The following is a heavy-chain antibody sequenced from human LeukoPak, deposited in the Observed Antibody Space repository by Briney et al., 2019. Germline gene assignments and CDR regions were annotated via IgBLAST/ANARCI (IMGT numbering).Heavy chain of an antibody. D-gene: IGHD3-10*01. CDR3: NEGNYFDY. J-gene: IGHJ4*02. Sequence: GGSLRLSCAASGFTFSSSWMSWVRQAPGKGLERVAHIKPDGSAIYYVDSVTGRFTISRDNAKNSLYLQMNSLRAEDTAVYYCNEGNYFDYWGQGTLVTVSS. V-gene: IGHV3-7*01. CDR2: IKPDGSAI. CDR1: GFTFSSSW.